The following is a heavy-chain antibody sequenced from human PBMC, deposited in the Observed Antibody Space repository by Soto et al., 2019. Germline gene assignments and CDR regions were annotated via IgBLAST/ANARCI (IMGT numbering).Heavy chain of an antibody. J-gene: IGHJ4*02. CDR3: ARDFGGMTGYLPHFDY. CDR2: ISSSSSYI. CDR1: GFTFSSYS. D-gene: IGHD3-9*01. Sequence: PGGSLRLSCAASGFTFSSYSMNWVRQAPGKGLEWVSSISSSSSYIYYADSVKGRFTISRDNAKNSLYLQMNSLRAEDTAVYYCARDFGGMTGYLPHFDYWGQGTLVTVSS. V-gene: IGHV3-21*01.